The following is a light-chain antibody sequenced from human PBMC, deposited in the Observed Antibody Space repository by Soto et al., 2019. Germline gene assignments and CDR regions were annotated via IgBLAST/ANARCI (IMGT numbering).Light chain of an antibody. Sequence: QPVLTQPPSASGTPGQRVTFSCSGSSSNIGSYTVNWYQQLPGTAPTLLIYYNNQRPSGGPDRFSGSNSGTSASLAISGLQSEDDAHYYCAAWDDSLCGWVFGGGTKVTVL. CDR1: SSNIGSYT. V-gene: IGLV1-44*01. J-gene: IGLJ3*02. CDR2: YNN. CDR3: AAWDDSLCGWV.